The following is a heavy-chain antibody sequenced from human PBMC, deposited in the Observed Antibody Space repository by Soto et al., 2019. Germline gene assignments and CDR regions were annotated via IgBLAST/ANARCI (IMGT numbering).Heavy chain of an antibody. CDR2: FIPILGIA. D-gene: IGHD1-26*01. Sequence: ASVKVSCKASGGTFSSYAISWVRQAPGQGLEWMGGFIPILGIANYAQKFQGRVTITADKSTSTAYMELSSLRSEDTAVYYCARGVARSGSYYFDYWGQGTLVTVSS. V-gene: IGHV1-69*10. CDR1: GGTFSSYA. J-gene: IGHJ4*02. CDR3: ARGVARSGSYYFDY.